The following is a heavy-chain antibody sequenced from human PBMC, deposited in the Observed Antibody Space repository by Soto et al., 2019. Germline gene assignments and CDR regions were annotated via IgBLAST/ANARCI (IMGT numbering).Heavy chain of an antibody. J-gene: IGHJ6*03. Sequence: QVQLQESGPGLVKPSETLSLTCTVSGGSISGYYWSWIRQAPGKGLEWIGYSYYSGTTNYDPSLKSRVTMSVDTSKNQFSLKLSSVTTADTAVYYCARLTGGTYLSFYYYIGVWGKGTTVTVSS. V-gene: IGHV4-59*01. D-gene: IGHD2-8*02. CDR1: GGSISGYY. CDR2: SYYSGTT. CDR3: ARLTGGTYLSFYYYIGV.